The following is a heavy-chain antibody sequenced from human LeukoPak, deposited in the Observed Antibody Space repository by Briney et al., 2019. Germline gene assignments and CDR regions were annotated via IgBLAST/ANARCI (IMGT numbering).Heavy chain of an antibody. CDR3: ARERGSGYYYDSSGYYYVFDY. CDR2: IYYSGST. V-gene: IGHV4-59*01. CDR1: GGSISSYY. D-gene: IGHD3-22*01. Sequence: PSEALSLTCTVSGGSISSYYWSWIRQPPGKGLEWIGHIYYSGSTTYYPSLKSRVTISVDTSNNQFSLKLSSVTAADTAVYYCARERGSGYYYDSSGYYYVFDYWGQGTLVTVSS. J-gene: IGHJ4*02.